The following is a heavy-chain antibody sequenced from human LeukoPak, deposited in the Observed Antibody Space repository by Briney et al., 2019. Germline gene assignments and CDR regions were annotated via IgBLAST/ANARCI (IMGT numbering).Heavy chain of an antibody. D-gene: IGHD2-2*01. CDR2: IKQDGSEK. CDR3: ARVLGYCSSTSCYHFDY. Sequence: GGSLRLSCAASGFTFSSYWMSWVRQAPGRGLEWVANIKQDGSEKYYVDSVKGRFTISRDNAKNSLYLQMNSLRAEDTVVYYCARVLGYCSSTSCYHFDYWGQGTLVTVSS. J-gene: IGHJ4*02. V-gene: IGHV3-7*03. CDR1: GFTFSSYW.